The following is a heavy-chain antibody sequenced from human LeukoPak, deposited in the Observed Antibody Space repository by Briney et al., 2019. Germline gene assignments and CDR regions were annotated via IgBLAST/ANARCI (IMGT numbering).Heavy chain of an antibody. CDR1: GYTFTGYY. J-gene: IGHJ4*02. D-gene: IGHD6-13*01. Sequence: GASVKVSCKASGYTFTGYYKHWVRQAPGQGLEWMGWINPNSGGTNYAQKFQGRVTMTRDTSISTAYMELSRLRSDDTAVYYCARDLDGIAAAGTDYWGQGTLVTVSS. V-gene: IGHV1-2*02. CDR2: INPNSGGT. CDR3: ARDLDGIAAAGTDY.